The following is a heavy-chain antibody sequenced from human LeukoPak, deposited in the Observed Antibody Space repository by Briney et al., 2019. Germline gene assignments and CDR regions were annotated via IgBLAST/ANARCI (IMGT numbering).Heavy chain of an antibody. Sequence: GGSLRLSCAASGFTYSSYEMNWVRQAPGKGLEWVSYISGSGSTIYYADSVKGRFTISRDNAKNSLYLQMNSLRAEDTAVYYCAELGITMIGGVWGKGTTVTISS. CDR1: GFTYSSYE. V-gene: IGHV3-48*03. D-gene: IGHD3-10*02. CDR3: AELGITMIGGV. CDR2: ISGSGSTI. J-gene: IGHJ6*04.